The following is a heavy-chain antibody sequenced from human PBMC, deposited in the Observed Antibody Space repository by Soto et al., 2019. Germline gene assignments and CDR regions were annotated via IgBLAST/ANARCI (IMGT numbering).Heavy chain of an antibody. CDR1: GYTLTELS. V-gene: IGHV1-24*01. D-gene: IGHD3-10*01. CDR2: FDLENGET. CDR3: AREVRRGNQFDH. Sequence: ASLKVSCKVSGYTLTELSIHWLRQSPGEGLEWRGGFDLENGETIYAQRFQGRVTMTEESSADTPYMELSSLKSEDTAVYYCAREVRRGNQFDHWGQGTLVTVSS. J-gene: IGHJ4*02.